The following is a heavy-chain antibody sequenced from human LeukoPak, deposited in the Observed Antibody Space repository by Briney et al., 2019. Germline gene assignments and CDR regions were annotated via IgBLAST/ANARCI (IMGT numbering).Heavy chain of an antibody. CDR2: ISAYNGNT. CDR1: GYTFTSYG. J-gene: IGHJ4*02. Sequence: ASVKVSCKASGYTFTSYGISWVRQAPGQGLAWMGWISAYNGNTNYAQKLQGRVTMTTDTSTSTAYMERRSLRWEDTAVYYCARVDNGYYYDYWGQGTLVTVSS. V-gene: IGHV1-18*01. D-gene: IGHD2-8*01. CDR3: ARVDNGYYYDY.